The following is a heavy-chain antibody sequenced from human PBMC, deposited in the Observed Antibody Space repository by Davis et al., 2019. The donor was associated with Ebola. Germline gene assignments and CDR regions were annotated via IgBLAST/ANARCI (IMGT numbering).Heavy chain of an antibody. CDR3: ARSPPPRGYSYARHFDY. V-gene: IGHV4-59*01. CDR2: IYYSGST. J-gene: IGHJ4*02. CDR1: GGSISSYY. D-gene: IGHD5-18*01. Sequence: MPSETLSLTCTVSGGSISSYYWSWIRQPPGKGLEWIGYIYYSGSTNYNPSPKSRVTISVDTSKNQFSLKRSSVTAADTAVYYCARSPPPRGYSYARHFDYWGQGTLVTVSS.